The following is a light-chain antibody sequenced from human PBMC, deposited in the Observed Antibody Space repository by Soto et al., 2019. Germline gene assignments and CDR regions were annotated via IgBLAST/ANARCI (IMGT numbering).Light chain of an antibody. V-gene: IGLV2-14*01. CDR3: SSYTSSSTDV. J-gene: IGLJ1*01. CDR2: DVS. Sequence: QSALTQPASVSGSAGQSITISCTGTSSDVGFSNYVFRYQQHPGKAPKLIISDVSNRPSGVSNRFSGSKSGNTASLTISGLQAEDEADYYCSSYTSSSTDVFGTGTKVTVL. CDR1: SSDVGFSNY.